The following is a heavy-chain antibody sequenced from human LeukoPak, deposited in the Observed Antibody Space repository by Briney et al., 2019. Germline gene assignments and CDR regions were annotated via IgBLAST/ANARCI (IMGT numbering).Heavy chain of an antibody. CDR1: GGTFSSYA. J-gene: IGHJ6*03. CDR2: IIPIFGTA. V-gene: IGHV1-69*05. D-gene: IGHD1-7*01. CDR3: ARSTGTTEGYYYYLDV. Sequence: SVKVSCKASGGTFSSYAISWVRQAPGQGLEWMGGIIPIFGTANYAQKFQGRVTITTDESTSTAYMELSSLRSEDTAVYYCARSTGTTEGYYYYLDVWGKGTTVTVSS.